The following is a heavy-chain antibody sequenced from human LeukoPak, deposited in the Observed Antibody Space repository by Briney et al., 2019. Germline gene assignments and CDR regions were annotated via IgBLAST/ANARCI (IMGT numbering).Heavy chain of an antibody. CDR3: AHGAMYQLDY. J-gene: IGHJ4*02. V-gene: IGHV3-23*01. D-gene: IGHD2-2*01. CDR2: ISGSGGST. Sequence: GGSLRLSCTASGFTFSSYGMSWVRQAPGKGLEWVSAISGSGGSTYYADSVRGRFTISGDNSRNTLFLQMNSLRAEDTAVYYCAHGAMYQLDYWGQRTLVTVSS. CDR1: GFTFSSYG.